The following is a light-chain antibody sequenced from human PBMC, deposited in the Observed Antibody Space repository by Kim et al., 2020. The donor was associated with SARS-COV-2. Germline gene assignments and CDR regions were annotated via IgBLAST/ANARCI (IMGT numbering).Light chain of an antibody. Sequence: SSELTQDPAVSVALGQTVRITCQGDSLRSYYASWYQQKPGQAPVLVIYGKNNRPSGIPDRFSGTSSGNTASLTITGAQAEDEADSYCNSRDSSGNHHWVFGGGTQLTVL. CDR2: GKN. J-gene: IGLJ3*02. CDR1: SLRSYY. CDR3: NSRDSSGNHHWV. V-gene: IGLV3-19*01.